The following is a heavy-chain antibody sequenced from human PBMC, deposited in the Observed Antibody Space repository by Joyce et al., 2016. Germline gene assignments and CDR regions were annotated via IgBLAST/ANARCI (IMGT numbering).Heavy chain of an antibody. CDR3: AKILTATYSSGWFLDY. V-gene: IGHV3-30*18. CDR1: GLNLSNYG. CDR2: ISYDGSYK. Sequence: QVQLVESGGGVVQPGRSLRLSCAASGLNLSNYGVHWVRQAPGKGLEWVAVISYDGSYKYYADSVKGRFTISRDNSKNTVFLEMNSPRTEDTAVYYCAKILTATYSSGWFLDYWGQGTLVTVSS. J-gene: IGHJ4*02. D-gene: IGHD6-25*01.